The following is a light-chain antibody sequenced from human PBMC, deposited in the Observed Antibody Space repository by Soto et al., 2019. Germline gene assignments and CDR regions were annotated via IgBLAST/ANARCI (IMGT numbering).Light chain of an antibody. J-gene: IGLJ2*01. CDR1: SGHSSDA. Sequence: QPVLTQSPSASASLGASVKLTCTLSSGHSSDAIAWHQKKPEKGPRFLMNLNSDGSHTKGDGIPDRFSGSTSGAERYLTISSLPSEDEADYYCQTWGTGIVIFGGGTKLTVL. CDR2: LNSDGSH. V-gene: IGLV4-69*01. CDR3: QTWGTGIVI.